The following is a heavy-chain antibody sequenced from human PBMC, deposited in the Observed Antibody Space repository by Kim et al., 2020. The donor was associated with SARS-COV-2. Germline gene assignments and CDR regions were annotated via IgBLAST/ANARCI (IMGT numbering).Heavy chain of an antibody. CDR2: LTGNGDNT. D-gene: IGHD1-26*01. Sequence: GGSLRLSCAASGFTFSDYAMSWFRQAPGKGLEWVSTLTGNGDNTFYADSVKGRFSMSRDKSKNTLYLQMNSLRVEDTAMYYCSDRVGGTRGYEIRGQGTMVTVSS. CDR3: SDRVGGTRGYEI. CDR1: GFTFSDYA. V-gene: IGHV3-23*01. J-gene: IGHJ3*02.